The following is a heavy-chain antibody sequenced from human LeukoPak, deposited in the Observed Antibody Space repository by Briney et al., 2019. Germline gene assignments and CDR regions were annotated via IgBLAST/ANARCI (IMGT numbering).Heavy chain of an antibody. V-gene: IGHV3-23*01. CDR3: AKTRGWPYYFDY. CDR2: ISGSGGST. Sequence: GGSLRLSCAASGFTFDSCSMNWVRLAPGKGLEWVSAISGSGGSTYSADSVKGRFTISRDNSKNTLYLQMNSLKAEDTAVYYCAKTRGWPYYFDYWGQGTLVTVSS. CDR1: GFTFDSCS. J-gene: IGHJ4*02. D-gene: IGHD6-19*01.